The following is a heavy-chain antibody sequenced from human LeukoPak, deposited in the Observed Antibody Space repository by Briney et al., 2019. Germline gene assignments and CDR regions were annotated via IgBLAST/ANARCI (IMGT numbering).Heavy chain of an antibody. V-gene: IGHV2-70*11. J-gene: IGHJ6*03. Sequence: VSGPTLVKPTQTLTLTCTFSGFSLSTSAMCVSWIPQPPGKALEWLARVSWDDDKYYSTSLKTRLTISKYTSKNQVVLTMTSMDPVDTATYYCARTRLVVSATHYYSYYMDVWGKGTTVTISS. CDR2: VSWDDDK. CDR3: ARTRLVVSATHYYSYYMDV. D-gene: IGHD2-15*01. CDR1: GFSLSTSAMC.